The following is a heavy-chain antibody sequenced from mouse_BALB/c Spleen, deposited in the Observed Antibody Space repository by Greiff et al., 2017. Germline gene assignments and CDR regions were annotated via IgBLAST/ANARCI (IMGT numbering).Heavy chain of an antibody. D-gene: IGHD2-4*01. CDR1: GFTFSSFG. J-gene: IGHJ4*01. V-gene: IGHV5-6*03. CDR3: TREEGYDYDVNAMDY. CDR2: ISSGGSYT. Sequence: DVKLVESGGGLVQPGGSRKLSCAASGFTFSSFGMHWVRQAPEKGLEWVAYISSGGSYTYYPDSVKVRFNISRDNAKNTLYLQMSSLKYEDTAMYYCTREEGYDYDVNAMDYWGQGTSVTVSS.